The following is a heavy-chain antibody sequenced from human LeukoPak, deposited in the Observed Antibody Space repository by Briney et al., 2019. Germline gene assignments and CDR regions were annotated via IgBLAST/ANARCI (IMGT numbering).Heavy chain of an antibody. V-gene: IGHV3-74*01. CDR2: INSDGSST. CDR3: ARDRNYYASSGYYGIDY. CDR1: GFTFSMYW. D-gene: IGHD3-22*01. Sequence: GGSLRLSCAASGFTFSMYWMHWVRQAPGKGLLWVSRINSDGSSTTYADSVKGRFIISRDNAKNTLYLQMDSLSAEDTAVYSCARDRNYYASSGYYGIDYWGQGTLVTVSS. J-gene: IGHJ4*02.